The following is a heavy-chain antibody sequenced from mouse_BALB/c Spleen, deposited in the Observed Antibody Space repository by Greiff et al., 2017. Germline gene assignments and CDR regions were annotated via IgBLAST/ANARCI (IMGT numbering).Heavy chain of an antibody. CDR1: GFTFTDYY. Sequence: EVQRVESGGGLVQPGGSLRLSCATSGFTFTDYYMSWVRQPPGKALEWLGFIRNKANGYTTEYSASVKGRFTISRDNSQSILYLQMNTLRAEDSATYYCAREITHYYAMDYWGQGTSVTVSS. J-gene: IGHJ4*01. D-gene: IGHD1-1*01. CDR2: IRNKANGYTT. CDR3: AREITHYYAMDY. V-gene: IGHV7-3*02.